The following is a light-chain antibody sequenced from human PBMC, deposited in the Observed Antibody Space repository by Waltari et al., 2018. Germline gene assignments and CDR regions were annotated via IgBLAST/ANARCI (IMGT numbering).Light chain of an antibody. J-gene: IGKJ1*01. CDR3: QQSDSLPWT. CDR2: GAS. V-gene: IGKV1-39*01. CDR1: QSISTY. Sequence: DIQMTQSPSSLSASVGDRVTITCRASQSISTYLSWYKQKPGKAPNLLIYGASNLQSGGPSRFSGRRSGTDFTLTISSLQPEDFPNYYCQQSDSLPWTFGQGTKVEIK.